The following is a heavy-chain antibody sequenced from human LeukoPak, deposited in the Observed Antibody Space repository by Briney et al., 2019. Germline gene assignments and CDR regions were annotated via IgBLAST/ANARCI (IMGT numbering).Heavy chain of an antibody. CDR3: ARGRGIVVVIIMPYFDY. CDR2: IYYSGST. Sequence: SETLSLTCTVSGGSISSSSYYWGWIRQPPGKGLEWIGSIYYSGSTYYNPSLKSRVTISVDTSKNQFSLKLSSVTAADTAVYYCARGRGIVVVIIMPYFDYWGQGTLVTVSS. D-gene: IGHD3-22*01. V-gene: IGHV4-39*07. J-gene: IGHJ4*02. CDR1: GGSISSSSYY.